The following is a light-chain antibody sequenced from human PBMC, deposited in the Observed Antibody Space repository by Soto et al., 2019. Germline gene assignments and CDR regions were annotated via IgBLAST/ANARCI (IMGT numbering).Light chain of an antibody. CDR2: AAS. CDR1: QSISSY. CDR3: LQYDSYSWT. J-gene: IGKJ1*01. Sequence: DIQMTQSPSSLSGSVGDRVTITCRASQSISSYLNWYQQKPGKAPKLLIYAASSLQSGVPSRFSGSGSGTDFTLTISSLQPDDFATYYCLQYDSYSWTFGQGTKVDIK. V-gene: IGKV1-39*01.